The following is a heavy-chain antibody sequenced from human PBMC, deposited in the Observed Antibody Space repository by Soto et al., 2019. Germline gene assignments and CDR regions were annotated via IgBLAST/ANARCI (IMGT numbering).Heavy chain of an antibody. V-gene: IGHV3-21*01. Sequence: EVQLVESGGGLVKPGGSLRLSCAASGFTFSSYSMNRVRQAPGKGLEWVSSISSSSSYIYYADSVKGRFTISRDNAKNSLYLQMNSLRAEDTAVYYCARLGYGSGTDWFDPWGQGTLVTVSS. J-gene: IGHJ5*02. CDR3: ARLGYGSGTDWFDP. CDR1: GFTFSSYS. CDR2: ISSSSSYI. D-gene: IGHD3-10*01.